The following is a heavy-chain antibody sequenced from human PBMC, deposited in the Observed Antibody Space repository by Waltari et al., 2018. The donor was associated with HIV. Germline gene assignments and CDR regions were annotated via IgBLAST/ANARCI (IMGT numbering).Heavy chain of an antibody. Sequence: VESGGRVVQPGSSIRLSCAASGLILSTCGMHWVRQAPGKGLEWVAFIRYDGISKYYTESVKGRFTISRDKSKKTVFLHMNSLRPDDTAVYYCAKDLKTMLRGGGLDPWGQGTLVTVSS. J-gene: IGHJ5*02. CDR3: AKDLKTMLRGGGLDP. D-gene: IGHD3-10*01. CDR1: GLILSTCG. V-gene: IGHV3-30*02. CDR2: IRYDGISK.